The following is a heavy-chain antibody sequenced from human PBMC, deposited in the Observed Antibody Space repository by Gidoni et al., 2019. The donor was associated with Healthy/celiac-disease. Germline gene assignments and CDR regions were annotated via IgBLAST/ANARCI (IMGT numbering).Heavy chain of an antibody. CDR3: ARDSGTVTPDAFDI. V-gene: IGHV3-7*01. CDR1: GFTFSSYW. CDR2: IKQDGSEK. D-gene: IGHD4-17*01. J-gene: IGHJ3*02. Sequence: EVQLVESGGGLVQPGGSLRLSCAASGFTFSSYWRSWVRQAPGKGLEWVANIKQDGSEKYYVDSVKGRFTISRDNAKNSLYLQMNSLRAEDTAVYYCARDSGTVTPDAFDIWGQGTMVTVSS.